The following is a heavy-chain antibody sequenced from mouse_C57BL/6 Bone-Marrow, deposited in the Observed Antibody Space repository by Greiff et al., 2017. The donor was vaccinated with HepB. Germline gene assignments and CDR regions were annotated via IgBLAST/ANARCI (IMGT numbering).Heavy chain of an antibody. Sequence: EVKLVESGGGLVKPGGSLKLSCAASGFTFSDYGMHWVRQAPEKGLEWVAYISSGSSTIYYADTVKGRFTISRDNAKNTLFLQMTSLRSEDTAMYYCARGFYYYGSSYGNWFAYWGQGTLVTVSA. CDR2: ISSGSSTI. V-gene: IGHV5-17*01. CDR1: GFTFSDYG. D-gene: IGHD1-1*01. CDR3: ARGFYYYGSSYGNWFAY. J-gene: IGHJ3*01.